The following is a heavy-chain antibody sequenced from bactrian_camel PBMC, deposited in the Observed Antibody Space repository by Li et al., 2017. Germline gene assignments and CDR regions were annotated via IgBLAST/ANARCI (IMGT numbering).Heavy chain of an antibody. CDR2: VSNGGGAT. J-gene: IGHJ6*01. CDR1: GFRFYYAA. V-gene: IGHV3S40*01. D-gene: IGHD6*01. Sequence: VQLVESGGGLVQPGGSLRLSCSASGFRFYYAAMSWVRQAPGKGLEWVSGVSNGGGATYYADSVKGRLSISRDDAKNTVYLQMNTLKAEDTAVYYCVRVDTWDFGYWGQGTQVTVS. CDR3: VRVDTWDFGY.